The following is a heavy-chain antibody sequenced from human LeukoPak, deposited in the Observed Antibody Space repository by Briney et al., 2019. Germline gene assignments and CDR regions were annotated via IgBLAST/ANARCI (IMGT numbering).Heavy chain of an antibody. D-gene: IGHD3-22*01. J-gene: IGHJ4*02. Sequence: SVKVSCKASGGTFSSYAISWVRQAPGQGLEWMGRIIPIFGIANYAQKFQGRVTITADKSTSTAYMELSSLRSEDTAVCYCARTDSSGLIDYWGQGTLVTVSS. CDR2: IIPIFGIA. V-gene: IGHV1-69*04. CDR3: ARTDSSGLIDY. CDR1: GGTFSSYA.